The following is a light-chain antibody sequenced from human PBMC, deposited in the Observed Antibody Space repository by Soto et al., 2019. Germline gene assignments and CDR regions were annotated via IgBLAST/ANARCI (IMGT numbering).Light chain of an antibody. CDR1: SSDVGGYNS. CDR3: LSYAGSNNLV. J-gene: IGLJ2*01. CDR2: EVT. Sequence: QSALTQPPSASGSPGQSVTISCTGASSDVGGYNSVSWYQQHPGKAPKLMIYEVTKRPSGVPDRFSGSKSGNMASLTVSGLRAEDEADYYCLSYAGSNNLVFGGGTKLTVL. V-gene: IGLV2-8*01.